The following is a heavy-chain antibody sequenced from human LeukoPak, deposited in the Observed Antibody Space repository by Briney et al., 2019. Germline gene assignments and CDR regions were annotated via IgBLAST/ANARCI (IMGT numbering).Heavy chain of an antibody. CDR1: GDSISSSNYH. CDR3: TRYSTVSGWFHP. V-gene: IGHV4-39*01. Sequence: SETLSLTCTVSGDSISSSNYHWGWIRPPPGKGLEWIGNIYYSGSTYYNPSLKSRVTISVDTSKSQFSLKLSSVTAADTAVYYCTRYSTVSGWFHPWGQRTLVTVDS. CDR2: IYYSGST. D-gene: IGHD6-13*01. J-gene: IGHJ5*02.